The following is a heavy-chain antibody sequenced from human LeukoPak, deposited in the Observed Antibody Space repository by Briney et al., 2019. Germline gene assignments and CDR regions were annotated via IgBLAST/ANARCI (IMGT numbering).Heavy chain of an antibody. CDR1: GFTFSSYA. CDR2: ISGSGGST. J-gene: IGHJ4*02. D-gene: IGHD6-13*01. Sequence: QTGGSLRLSCAASGFTFSSYAMSWVRQAPGKGLEWVSAISGSGGSTYYADSVKGRFTISRDNSKNTLYLQMNSLRAEDTAVYYCAKQIVAAGTFDSWGQGTLATVSS. CDR3: AKQIVAAGTFDS. V-gene: IGHV3-23*01.